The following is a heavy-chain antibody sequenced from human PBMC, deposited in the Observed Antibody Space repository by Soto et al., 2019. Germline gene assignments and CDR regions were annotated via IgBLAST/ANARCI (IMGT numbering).Heavy chain of an antibody. Sequence: RASVKVSCKASGYTFTGYYMHWVRQAPGQGLEWMGWINPNSGDTNYAQKFQGRVTMTRDTSISTAYMELSRLRSDDTAVYYCARGGNDGWYFDYWGQGTLVTVSS. CDR2: INPNSGDT. CDR1: GYTFTGYY. J-gene: IGHJ4*02. D-gene: IGHD6-19*01. CDR3: ARGGNDGWYFDY. V-gene: IGHV1-2*02.